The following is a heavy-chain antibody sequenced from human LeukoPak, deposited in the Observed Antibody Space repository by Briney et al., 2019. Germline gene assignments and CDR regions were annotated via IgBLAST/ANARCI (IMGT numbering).Heavy chain of an antibody. J-gene: IGHJ4*02. Sequence: KPSETLSLTCTVSRGSISNYWWSWIRQAAGKGLEWIGRVYPSGTTHYNPSLQSRVTLSVDTSKNQLSLTLSSLTAADTAVYYCARDAGGYEDYWGQGTLVTVSS. D-gene: IGHD5-12*01. CDR1: RGSISNYW. CDR3: ARDAGGYEDY. V-gene: IGHV4-4*07. CDR2: VYPSGTT.